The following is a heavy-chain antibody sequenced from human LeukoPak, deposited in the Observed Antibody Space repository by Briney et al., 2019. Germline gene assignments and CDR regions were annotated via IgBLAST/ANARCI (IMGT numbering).Heavy chain of an antibody. Sequence: SGGSLRLSCAASGFTVNSNYMSWVRQAPGKGLEWVSIIYIIFTTYYAYSVTSLFTISIHTSNNTLYLQINSLRAEDTAVYYCAREVKKGIAAAGSRDYWGQGTLVTVSS. D-gene: IGHD6-13*01. J-gene: IGHJ4*02. CDR3: AREVKKGIAAAGSRDY. CDR2: IYIIFTT. V-gene: IGHV3-53*01. CDR1: GFTVNSNY.